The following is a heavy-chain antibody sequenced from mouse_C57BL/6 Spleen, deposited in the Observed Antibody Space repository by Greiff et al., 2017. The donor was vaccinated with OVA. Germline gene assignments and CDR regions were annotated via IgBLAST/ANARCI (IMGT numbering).Heavy chain of an antibody. V-gene: IGHV4-1*01. D-gene: IGHD2-1*01. CDR2: INPDSSTI. CDR1: GIDFSRYW. CDR3: ARPDYGNSFFAY. J-gene: IGHJ3*01. Sequence: DVHLVESGGGLVQPGGSLKLSCAASGIDFSRYWMSWVRRAPGKGLEWIGEINPDSSTINYAPSLKDKFIISRDNAKNTLYLQMSKVRSEDTALYYCARPDYGNSFFAYWGQGTLVTVSA.